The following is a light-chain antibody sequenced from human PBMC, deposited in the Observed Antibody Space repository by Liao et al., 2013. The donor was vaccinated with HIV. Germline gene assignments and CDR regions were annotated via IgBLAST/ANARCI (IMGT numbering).Light chain of an antibody. CDR3: QTWDSTSYV. J-gene: IGLJ1*01. Sequence: SYELTQSPSVSVAPGQTATITCGGHNIGSKSVHWYQQKPGQAPVLVIHFDSARPSGIPERFSGSNSVNTATLTISTVEAGDEADYYCQTWDSTSYVFGTGTKVIVL. V-gene: IGLV3-21*01. CDR2: FDS. CDR1: NIGSKS.